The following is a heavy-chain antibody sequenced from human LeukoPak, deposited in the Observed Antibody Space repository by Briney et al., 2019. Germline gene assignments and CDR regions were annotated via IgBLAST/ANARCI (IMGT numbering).Heavy chain of an antibody. CDR1: GFTFSSYA. Sequence: GGSLRLSCAASGFTFSSYAMSWVRQAPGKGLEWVSAISGSGGSTYYADSVKGRFTISGDNSKNTLYLQMNSLRAEDTAVYYCAKRAYSSSSGSSTFDYWGQGTLVTVSS. J-gene: IGHJ4*02. CDR2: ISGSGGST. CDR3: AKRAYSSSSGSSTFDY. D-gene: IGHD6-6*01. V-gene: IGHV3-23*01.